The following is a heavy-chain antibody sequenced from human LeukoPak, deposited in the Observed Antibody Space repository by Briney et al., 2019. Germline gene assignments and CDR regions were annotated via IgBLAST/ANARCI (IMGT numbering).Heavy chain of an antibody. D-gene: IGHD3-22*01. J-gene: IGHJ4*02. CDR2: IYHDGNT. Sequence: SETLSLTCTVSGGSISSGGYSWSWIRQPPGKGLEFIGYIYHDGNTYYNPSLNSRVSISVDMSKNQFSLKLSSVTAGDTAVYFCATTPNFGSGYPRYFFDYWGQGTLVTVSS. CDR3: ATTPNFGSGYPRYFFDY. V-gene: IGHV4-30-2*01. CDR1: GGSISSGGYS.